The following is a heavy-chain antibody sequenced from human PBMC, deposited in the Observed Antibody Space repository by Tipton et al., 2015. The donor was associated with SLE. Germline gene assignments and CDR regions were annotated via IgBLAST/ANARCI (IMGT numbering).Heavy chain of an antibody. Sequence: GSLRLSCAASGFTFDDYTMHWVRQAPGKGLEWVSLISWDGGSTYYADSVKGRFTISRDNSKNSLYLQMNSLRTEDTALYYCAKDKMASYYFDYWGQGTLVTVSS. J-gene: IGHJ4*02. V-gene: IGHV3-43*01. CDR1: GFTFDDYT. CDR2: ISWDGGST. CDR3: AKDKMASYYFDY. D-gene: IGHD1-26*01.